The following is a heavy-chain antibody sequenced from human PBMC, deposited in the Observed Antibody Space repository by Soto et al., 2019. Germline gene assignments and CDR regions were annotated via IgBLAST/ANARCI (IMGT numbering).Heavy chain of an antibody. CDR3: ARGCSSTSCTTPGWFDP. D-gene: IGHD2-2*01. Sequence: QVQLVQSGAEVKKPGASVKVSCKASGYTFTGYYIHWVRQAPGQGLEWMGWINPNSGCTNYAQKFQGWVTMTRDTSISTAYMELSRLRSDDTAVYYCARGCSSTSCTTPGWFDPWGQGTLVTVSS. J-gene: IGHJ5*02. V-gene: IGHV1-2*04. CDR1: GYTFTGYY. CDR2: INPNSGCT.